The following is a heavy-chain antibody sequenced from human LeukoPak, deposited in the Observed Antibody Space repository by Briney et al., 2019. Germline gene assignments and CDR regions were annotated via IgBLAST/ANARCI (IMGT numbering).Heavy chain of an antibody. CDR1: GFTFSSYA. D-gene: IGHD3-16*01. CDR2: ISGSGGST. Sequence: GGSLRLSCAASGFTFSSYAMSWVRQAPGKGLEWVSAISGSGGSTYYADSVKGRFTISRDNSRDTLYLQMNSLRAEDTAVYYCAKGYYDYFWGSYYFDYWGQGTLVTVSS. J-gene: IGHJ4*02. V-gene: IGHV3-23*01. CDR3: AKGYYDYFWGSYYFDY.